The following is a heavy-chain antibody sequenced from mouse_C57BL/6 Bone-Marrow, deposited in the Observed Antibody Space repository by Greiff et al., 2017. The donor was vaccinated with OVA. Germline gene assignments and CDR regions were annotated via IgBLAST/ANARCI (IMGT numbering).Heavy chain of an antibody. CDR1: GYSFTDYN. V-gene: IGHV1-39*01. J-gene: IGHJ2*01. Sequence: VQLQQSGPGLVQPGASVKISCTASGYSFTDYNMNWVKQGHGKCLEWIGVINPNYGTTSYNQKFKGNATLTVDQSSSTAYMQLNSLTSEASAVYYCARALYYFDYWGQGTTLTVSS. CDR3: ARALYYFDY. CDR2: INPNYGTT.